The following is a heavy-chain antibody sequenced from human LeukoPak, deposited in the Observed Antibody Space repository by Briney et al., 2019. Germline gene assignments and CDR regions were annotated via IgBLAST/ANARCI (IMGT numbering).Heavy chain of an antibody. CDR1: GYTFTGYY. D-gene: IGHD3-22*01. CDR3: ARVPYYDSSGRPGGYFDY. J-gene: IGHJ4*02. V-gene: IGHV1-2*02. CDR2: INPNSGGT. Sequence: ASVKVSCKASGYTFTGYYTHWVRQAPGQGLEWMGWINPNSGGTNYAQKFQGRVTMTRDTSISTAYMELSRLRSDDTAVYYCARVPYYDSSGRPGGYFDYWGLGTLVTVSS.